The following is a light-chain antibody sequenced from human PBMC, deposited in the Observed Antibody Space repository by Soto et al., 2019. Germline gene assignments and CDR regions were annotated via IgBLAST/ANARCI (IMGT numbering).Light chain of an antibody. CDR3: ATWDTSLYSFV. V-gene: IGLV1-51*01. CDR1: SSNIGSAY. J-gene: IGLJ2*01. Sequence: QSVLTQPPSVSAAPGQTVTISCSGSSSNIGSAYVSWYQQLPGTAPKFLIYDNNKRPSGIPDRFSGSKSGTSATLDITGLQTGDEADYYCATWDTSLYSFVFGGGTQLTVL. CDR2: DNN.